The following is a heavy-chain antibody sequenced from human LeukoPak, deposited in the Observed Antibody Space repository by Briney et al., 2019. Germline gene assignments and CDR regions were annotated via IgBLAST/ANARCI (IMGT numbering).Heavy chain of an antibody. V-gene: IGHV3-23*01. CDR2: ITGSGGST. J-gene: IGHJ4*02. CDR3: AKRGRGGMIY. CDR1: GFSFITYA. Sequence: GASLTLSCAASGFSFITYAMTWVRLAPGKGLEWVSSITGSGGSTYYADSVKDRFTISRDNSKNTLYLQMNSLRPEDTAVYYCAKRGRGGMIYWGQGTLVTVSS. D-gene: IGHD3-16*01.